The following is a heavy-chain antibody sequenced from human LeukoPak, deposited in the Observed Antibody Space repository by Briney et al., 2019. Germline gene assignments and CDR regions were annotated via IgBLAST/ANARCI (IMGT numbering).Heavy chain of an antibody. CDR3: ASSSGSYQTGPFAFDI. CDR1: GGTFSSYA. J-gene: IGHJ3*02. Sequence: GASVKVSCKASGGTFSSYAISWVRQAPGQGLEWMGGIIPIFGTANYAQKFQGRVTITADKSTSTAYMELSSLRSEDTAVYYCASSSGSYQTGPFAFDIWGQGTMVTVSS. CDR2: IIPIFGTA. V-gene: IGHV1-69*06. D-gene: IGHD1-26*01.